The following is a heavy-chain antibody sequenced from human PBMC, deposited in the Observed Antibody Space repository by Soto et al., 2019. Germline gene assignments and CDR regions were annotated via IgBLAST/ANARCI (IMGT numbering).Heavy chain of an antibody. J-gene: IGHJ4*01. CDR1: GGSISSGGYY. D-gene: IGHD5-18*01. V-gene: IGHV4-31*03. Sequence: SETLSLTCTVSGGSISSGGYYWSWIRQHPGKGLEWIGYIYYSGSTDYNPSLKSRVSISVDTSKNQFSLKLSSVTAADTAVYYCARGRGYSYCHYDYWGHGTLVTVS. CDR3: ARGRGYSYCHYDY. CDR2: IYYSGST.